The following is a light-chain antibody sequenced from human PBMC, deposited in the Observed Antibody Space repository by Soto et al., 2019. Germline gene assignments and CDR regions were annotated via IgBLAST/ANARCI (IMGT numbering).Light chain of an antibody. CDR3: QTWGTGIHVV. CDR2: LDSDGSH. CDR1: SGQSIYA. V-gene: IGLV4-69*01. Sequence: QSVLTQSPSASASLGASVKLTCTLSSGQSIYAIAWHQQQPEKGPRYLMKLDSDGSHTKGDAIPDRFSGSSSGAERSLTISSLQSEDEADYYCQTWGTGIHVVFGGGTKLTVL. J-gene: IGLJ2*01.